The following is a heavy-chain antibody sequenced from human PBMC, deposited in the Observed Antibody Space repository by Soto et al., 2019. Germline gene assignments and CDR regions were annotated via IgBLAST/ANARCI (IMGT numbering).Heavy chain of an antibody. CDR2: INHSGST. CDR1: GGSFSDHY. D-gene: IGHD3-22*01. CDR3: ARHGYSDTTWKGYLDY. J-gene: IGHJ4*02. V-gene: IGHV4-34*01. Sequence: PSETLSLTCAVYGGSFSDHYWSWIRQPPGKGLEWIGEINHSGSTNYKPSLKSRVTMSIDTSKNQFSLNLTSVTAADTAVYYCARHGYSDTTWKGYLDYWGQGILVTVYS.